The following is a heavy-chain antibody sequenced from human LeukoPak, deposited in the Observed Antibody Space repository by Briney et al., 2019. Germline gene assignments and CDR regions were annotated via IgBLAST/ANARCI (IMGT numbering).Heavy chain of an antibody. CDR2: ISGSGGSK. CDR3: APTRATPLDGDFAL. J-gene: IGHJ4*02. CDR1: GFTFSSYS. Sequence: GGSLRLSCAASGFTFSSYSMSWVRQAPGKGLEWVWGISGSGGSKYYADSEKGRFTISRDNSKNTLYLPMNSPSAEDTAVYYCAPTRATPLDGDFALWGQGTLVTVSS. D-gene: IGHD2-21*01. V-gene: IGHV3-23*01.